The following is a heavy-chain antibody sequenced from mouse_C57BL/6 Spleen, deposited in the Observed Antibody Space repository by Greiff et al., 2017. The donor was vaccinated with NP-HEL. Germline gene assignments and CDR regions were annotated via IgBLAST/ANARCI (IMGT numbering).Heavy chain of an antibody. CDR3: ASRGYGSSSSY. CDR2: IYPRSGNT. CDR1: GYTFTSSG. J-gene: IGHJ3*01. D-gene: IGHD1-1*01. Sequence: LVESGAELARPGASVKLSCKASGYTFTSSGISWVKQRTGQGLAWIGEIYPRSGNTYYNEKCKGKATLTADKSASTAYMELRSLTSEDSAVYFCASRGYGSSSSYWGQGTLVTVSA. V-gene: IGHV1-81*01.